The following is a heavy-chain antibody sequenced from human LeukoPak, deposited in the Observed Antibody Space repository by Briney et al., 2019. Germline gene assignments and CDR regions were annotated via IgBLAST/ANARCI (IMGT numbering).Heavy chain of an antibody. J-gene: IGHJ6*03. Sequence: GGSLRLSCAASGFTFSSYSMNWVRQAPGKGLEWVSSISSSSSYIYYADSVKGRFTISRDNAKNSLYLQMNSLRAEDTAVYYCARAIIAVAGTDYYYYMDVWGKGTTVTVSS. D-gene: IGHD6-19*01. CDR1: GFTFSSYS. V-gene: IGHV3-21*01. CDR2: ISSSSSYI. CDR3: ARAIIAVAGTDYYYYMDV.